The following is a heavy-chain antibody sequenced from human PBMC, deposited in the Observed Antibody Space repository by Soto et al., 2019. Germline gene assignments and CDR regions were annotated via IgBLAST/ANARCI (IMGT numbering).Heavy chain of an antibody. V-gene: IGHV3-21*01. CDR3: ARDSAYYYDSSGYVGY. CDR2: ISSSSSYI. CDR1: GFTFSSYS. Sequence: EVQLVESGGGLVKPGGSLRLSCAASGFTFSSYSMNWVRQAPGKGLEWVSSISSSSSYIYYADSVKGRFTISRDNXKXXLYLQMSRLRAEDTAVYYCARDSAYYYDSSGYVGYWGQGTLVTVSS. D-gene: IGHD3-22*01. J-gene: IGHJ4*02.